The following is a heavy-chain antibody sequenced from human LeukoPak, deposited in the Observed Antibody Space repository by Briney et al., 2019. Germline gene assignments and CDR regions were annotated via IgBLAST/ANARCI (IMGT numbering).Heavy chain of an antibody. J-gene: IGHJ4*02. Sequence: ASVKVSCKASGYTFTDYYMHWVRQAPGQGLEWMGWINPHSGGTNYAQKFQGKVTMTRDTSISTAYMELSRLRSDDTAVYYCARFDQVSETAGGYWGQGTLVTVSS. CDR3: ARFDQVSETAGGY. CDR1: GYTFTDYY. D-gene: IGHD5/OR15-5a*01. V-gene: IGHV1-2*02. CDR2: INPHSGGT.